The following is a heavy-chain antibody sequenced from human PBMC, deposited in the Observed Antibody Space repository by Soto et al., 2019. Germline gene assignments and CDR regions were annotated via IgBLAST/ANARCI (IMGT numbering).Heavy chain of an antibody. CDR2: IHNDGSTT. D-gene: IGHD1-7*01. V-gene: IGHV3-74*01. CDR1: GFTFSSYW. J-gene: IGHJ4*01. Sequence: PGGSLRLSCAASGFTFSSYWMHWVRQAPGKGLMWVSRIHNDGSTTRYADSVKGRFSISRDNAKNTLYLQMSSLRVEDTAVYYRARDNWNSYWGQGTLVTVSS. CDR3: ARDNWNSY.